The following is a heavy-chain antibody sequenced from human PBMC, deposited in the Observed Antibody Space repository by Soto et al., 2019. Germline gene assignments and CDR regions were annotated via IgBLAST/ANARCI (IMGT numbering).Heavy chain of an antibody. V-gene: IGHV4-38-2*01. CDR3: ERTFDYYGMDV. J-gene: IGHJ6*02. CDR1: GYSMTSGYY. D-gene: IGHD3-3*01. CDR2: IYHGGSV. Sequence: PSETLSLTCAVSGYSMTSGYYWGWVRQPPGKGLEWLGSIYHGGSVYYNPSLKSRVTLSLDASKNHFSLHLTSVNAADTAVYYCERTFDYYGMDVWGQGTAVTVSS.